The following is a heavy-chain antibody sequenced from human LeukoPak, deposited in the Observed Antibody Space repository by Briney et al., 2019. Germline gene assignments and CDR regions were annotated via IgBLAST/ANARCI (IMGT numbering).Heavy chain of an antibody. V-gene: IGHV4-39*01. CDR2: IYYSGST. CDR1: GGSISSSSYY. Sequence: SETLSLTCTVSGGSISSSSYYWGWIRQPPGKGLEWIGSIYYSGSTYYNPSHKSRVTISVDTSKNQFSLKLSSVTAADTAVYYCASDDCSSTSCYGRGDYWGQGTLVTVSS. D-gene: IGHD2-2*01. J-gene: IGHJ4*02. CDR3: ASDDCSSTSCYGRGDY.